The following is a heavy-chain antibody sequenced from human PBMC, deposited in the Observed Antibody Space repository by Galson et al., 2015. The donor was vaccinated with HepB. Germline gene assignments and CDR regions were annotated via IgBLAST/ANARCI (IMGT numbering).Heavy chain of an antibody. J-gene: IGHJ5*02. CDR3: ARGSAGATVTTRFRPTPHWFDP. D-gene: IGHD4-17*01. CDR1: GFTFSSYS. Sequence: SLRLSCAASGFTFSSYSMNWVRQAPGKGLEWVSYISSSSSTIYYADSVKGRFTISRDNAKNSLYLQMNSLRDEDTAVYYCARGSAGATVTTRFRPTPHWFDPWGQGTLVTVSS. V-gene: IGHV3-48*02. CDR2: ISSSSSTI.